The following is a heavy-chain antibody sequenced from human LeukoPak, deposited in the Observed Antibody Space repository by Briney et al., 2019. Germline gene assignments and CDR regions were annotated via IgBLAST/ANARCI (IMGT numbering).Heavy chain of an antibody. CDR1: GYTFTSYY. Sequence: ASVKVSCKASGYTFTSYYMHWVRQAPGQGLEWMGIINPRGGSTSYAQKFQGRVTMTRDTSTSTVYMELSSLRSEDTAVYYCAREIERPTYYYDSSGYYGAFDIWGQGTMVTVSS. J-gene: IGHJ3*02. CDR2: INPRGGST. V-gene: IGHV1-46*03. D-gene: IGHD3-22*01. CDR3: AREIERPTYYYDSSGYYGAFDI.